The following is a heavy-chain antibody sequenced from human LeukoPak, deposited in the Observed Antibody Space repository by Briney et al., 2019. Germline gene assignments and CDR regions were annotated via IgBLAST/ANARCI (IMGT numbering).Heavy chain of an antibody. J-gene: IGHJ5*02. D-gene: IGHD6-19*01. CDR1: GGSISSSSYY. CDR2: IYHSGST. CDR3: ARQGSGDHNWFDP. Sequence: SETLSLTCTVSGGSISSSSYYWGWIRQPPGKGLEWIGSIYHSGSTYYNPSLKSRVTISVDTSKNQFSLKLSSVTAADTAVYYCARQGSGDHNWFDPWGQGTLVTVSS. V-gene: IGHV4-39*01.